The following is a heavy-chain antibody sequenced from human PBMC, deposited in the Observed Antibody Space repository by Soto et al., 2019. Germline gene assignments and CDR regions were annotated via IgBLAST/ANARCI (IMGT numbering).Heavy chain of an antibody. CDR3: AKSVVSHGNFDY. D-gene: IGHD3-22*01. CDR2: LSGSGEET. V-gene: IGHV3-23*01. CDR1: SIAFGSYA. Sequence: GGPLTLSCATCSIAFGSYAMSWVRQAPGKGLEWVSSLSGSGEETYYADSVKGRMTISRDNSKNTLYLQVDSLRAEDTALYYCAKSVVSHGNFDYWCEGT. J-gene: IGHJ4*02.